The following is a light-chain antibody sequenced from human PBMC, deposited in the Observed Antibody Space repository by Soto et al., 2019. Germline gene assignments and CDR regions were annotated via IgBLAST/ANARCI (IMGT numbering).Light chain of an antibody. V-gene: IGKV1-33*01. Sequence: DIQMTQSPSSLSAPVGDRVTITCQASQDINNYLNWYQKKPGRAPNLLIYSASSLHTGVSSRFRGGGSGTDFTLTIDSLRPEDVATYYCQQYDDLPFTFGGGTKVDIK. CDR2: SAS. CDR1: QDINNY. CDR3: QQYDDLPFT. J-gene: IGKJ4*01.